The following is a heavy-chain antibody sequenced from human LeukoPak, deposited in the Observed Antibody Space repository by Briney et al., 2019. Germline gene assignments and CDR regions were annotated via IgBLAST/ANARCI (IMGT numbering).Heavy chain of an antibody. D-gene: IGHD6-19*01. Sequence: SETLSLTCTVSGGSISSYYWSWIRQPPGKGLEWIGYIYYSGSTNYNPSLKSRVTISVDTSKNQFSLRLSSVTAADTAVYYCARVKQFFDYWGQGTLVTVSS. V-gene: IGHV4-59*01. J-gene: IGHJ4*02. CDR3: ARVKQFFDY. CDR2: IYYSGST. CDR1: GGSISSYY.